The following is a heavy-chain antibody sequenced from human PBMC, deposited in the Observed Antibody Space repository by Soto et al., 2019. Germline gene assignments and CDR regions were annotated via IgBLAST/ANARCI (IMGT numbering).Heavy chain of an antibody. V-gene: IGHV3-53*01. CDR1: GFSVTTNY. CDR3: AKKPPSSIQGWAFGMDV. CDR2: TFTGGST. D-gene: IGHD1-26*01. J-gene: IGHJ6*02. Sequence: GGSLRLSCLASGFSVTTNYIIWVRQPPGKGLEWVSTTFTGGSTHYADSVKGRFSISRDNSKNTVYLQMNNLRAEDTAVYYCAKKPPSSIQGWAFGMDVWGQGTTVTVSS.